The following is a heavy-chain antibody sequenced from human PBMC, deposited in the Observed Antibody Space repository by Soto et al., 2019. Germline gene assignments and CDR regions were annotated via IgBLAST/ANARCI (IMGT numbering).Heavy chain of an antibody. CDR2: IYTSGST. CDR1: GGSISSYY. Sequence: RSLTFTVSGGSISSYYWSWIRQPAGPGLEWIGRIYTSGSTNYNPPLKSRVTISVDTSKNQFSLKLSSVTAADTAVYYCARVILEVVGTWGGFDYWGHVTMVTVSS. CDR3: ARVILEVVGTWGGFDY. D-gene: IGHD6-19*01. V-gene: IGHV4-4*07. J-gene: IGHJ4*01.